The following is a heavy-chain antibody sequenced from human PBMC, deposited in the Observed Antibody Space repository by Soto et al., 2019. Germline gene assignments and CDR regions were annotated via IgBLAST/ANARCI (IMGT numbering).Heavy chain of an antibody. D-gene: IGHD2-15*01. Sequence: QVQLVQSGAEVKKPGSSVKVSCKASGGTFSSYAINWVRQAPGQGLEWMGGIIPIFGTANYAQKFQGRVMITADESTSTDCMGLSSLRSEDTAVYYCARDCSGGSCYYDSSGDAFDIWGQGTMVTVSS. J-gene: IGHJ3*02. CDR2: IIPIFGTA. CDR3: ARDCSGGSCYYDSSGDAFDI. CDR1: GGTFSSYA. V-gene: IGHV1-69*01.